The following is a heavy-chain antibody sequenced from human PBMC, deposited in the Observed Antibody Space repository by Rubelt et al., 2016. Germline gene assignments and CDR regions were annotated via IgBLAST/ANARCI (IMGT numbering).Heavy chain of an antibody. J-gene: IGHJ4*02. D-gene: IGHD1-26*01. V-gene: IGHV1-3*01. CDR3: ARDIYSGSYYGY. Sequence: VQLVQSGAEVKKPGASVKVSCTASGYTFTSYAMHWVRQAPGQRLEWMGWINAGNGNTKYSQKFQGRVTITRETSASTAYMELSSLRSEDTAVYYCARDIYSGSYYGYWGQGTLVTVSS. CDR1: GYTFTSYA. CDR2: INAGNGNT.